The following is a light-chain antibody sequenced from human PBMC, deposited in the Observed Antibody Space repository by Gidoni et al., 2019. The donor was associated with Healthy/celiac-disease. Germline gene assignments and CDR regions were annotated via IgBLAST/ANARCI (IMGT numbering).Light chain of an antibody. J-gene: IGKJ4*01. Sequence: DIQITQSQSSLSASVGDRVTITCQASQDISNYLNWYQQKPGKATKLLIYDASNLETGVPSRFSGSGSGTYFTFTISSLHPEDIATYYCQQYDNLPALTFGGXTKVEIK. V-gene: IGKV1-33*01. CDR2: DAS. CDR1: QDISNY. CDR3: QQYDNLPALT.